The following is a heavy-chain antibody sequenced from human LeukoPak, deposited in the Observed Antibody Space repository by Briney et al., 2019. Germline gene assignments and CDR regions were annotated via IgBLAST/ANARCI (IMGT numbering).Heavy chain of an antibody. Sequence: GGSLRVSGAASGLTFSSDAMSWVGQAPGKGLEWVSAISDSGGSTHYADFVKGRFTISRDNSKNTLYLQMNSLRAEDTAVYYCARWNNLGYWGQGTLVTVSS. CDR2: ISDSGGST. D-gene: IGHD1/OR15-1a*01. CDR1: GLTFSSDA. CDR3: ARWNNLGY. J-gene: IGHJ4*02. V-gene: IGHV3-23*01.